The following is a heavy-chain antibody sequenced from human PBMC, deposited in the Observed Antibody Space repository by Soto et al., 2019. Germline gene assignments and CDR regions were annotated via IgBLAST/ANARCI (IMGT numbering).Heavy chain of an antibody. CDR3: AKERHLSSGYSPADY. D-gene: IGHD3-22*01. CDR1: GFTFSSYA. CDR2: ISGSGGST. Sequence: GGSLRLSCAASGFTFSSYAMSWVRQAPGKGLEWVSAISGSGGSTYYADSVKGRFTISRDNSKNTPYLQMNSLRAEDTAVYYCAKERHLSSGYSPADYWGQGTLVTVSS. V-gene: IGHV3-23*01. J-gene: IGHJ4*02.